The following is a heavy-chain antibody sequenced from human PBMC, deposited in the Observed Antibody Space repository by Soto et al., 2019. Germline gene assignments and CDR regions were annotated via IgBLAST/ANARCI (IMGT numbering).Heavy chain of an antibody. Sequence: ASVKVSCKASGYTFTGYYMHWVRQAPGQGLEWMGWINPNSGGTNYAQKFQGWVTMTRDTSISTAYMELSRLRSDDTAVYYCARVTGSSSSYYFDYRREGTLVTVS. CDR1: GYTFTGYY. D-gene: IGHD6-6*01. J-gene: IGHJ4*02. V-gene: IGHV1-2*04. CDR3: ARVTGSSSSYYFDY. CDR2: INPNSGGT.